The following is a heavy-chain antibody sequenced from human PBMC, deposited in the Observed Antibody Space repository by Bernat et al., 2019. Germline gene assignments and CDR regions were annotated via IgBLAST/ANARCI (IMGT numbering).Heavy chain of an antibody. CDR2: IRSKAYSYAT. D-gene: IGHD2-15*01. J-gene: IGHJ4*02. CDR1: GFPFRDSS. CDR3: SRRHCSGGSCYSDY. V-gene: IGHV3-73*01. Sequence: EVQLVESGGGLVQPGGSLKLSCAAPGFPFRDSSIHWVRQASGKGLEWVGRIRSKAYSYATTYAASVKDRFTISRDDSKNTAYLQMNSLKTDDTAVYYCSRRHCSGGSCYSDYWGQGTLVTVSS.